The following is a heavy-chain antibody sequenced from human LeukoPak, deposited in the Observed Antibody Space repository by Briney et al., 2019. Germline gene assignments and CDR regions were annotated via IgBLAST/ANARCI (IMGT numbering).Heavy chain of an antibody. D-gene: IGHD6-13*01. CDR2: FFTGGST. CDR1: GGSMGSSY. CDR3: ARGSGVAAGMDV. V-gene: IGHV4-4*07. J-gene: IGHJ6*02. Sequence: PSETLSLTCKVSGGSMGSSYWSWHRQTAAKGLEWIGRFFTGGSTYYNPSLESRVTISVDTSMNQFSLKVTSVTAADTAVYYCARGSGVAAGMDVWGQGTTVIVSS.